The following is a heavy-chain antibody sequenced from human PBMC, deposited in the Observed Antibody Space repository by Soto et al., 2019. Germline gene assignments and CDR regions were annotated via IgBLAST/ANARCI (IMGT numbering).Heavy chain of an antibody. V-gene: IGHV3-15*07. Sequence: GGSLRLSCAASGFTFSNAWMNWVRQAPGKGLEWVGRIKSKTDGGTTDYAAPVKGRFTISRDNSKNTLYLQMNSLKTEDTAVYYCTTGSVVVPAAIDGYYYYYYGMDVWGQGTTVTVSS. CDR2: IKSKTDGGTT. J-gene: IGHJ6*02. CDR1: GFTFSNAW. D-gene: IGHD2-2*01. CDR3: TTGSVVVPAAIDGYYYYYYGMDV.